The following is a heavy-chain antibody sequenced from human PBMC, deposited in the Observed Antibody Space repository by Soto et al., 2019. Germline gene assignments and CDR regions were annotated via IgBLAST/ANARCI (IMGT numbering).Heavy chain of an antibody. CDR1: GYTFTGYY. CDR2: INPNSGGT. D-gene: IGHD6-19*01. CDR3: ARGKAVAGGYYYYYYMDV. V-gene: IGHV1-2*04. Sequence: ASVKVSCKASGYTFTGYYMHWVRQAPGQGLEWMGWINPNSGGTNYAQKFQGWVTMTRDTSISTAHMELSRLRSDDTAVYYCARGKAVAGGYYYYYYMDVWGKGATVTVSS. J-gene: IGHJ6*03.